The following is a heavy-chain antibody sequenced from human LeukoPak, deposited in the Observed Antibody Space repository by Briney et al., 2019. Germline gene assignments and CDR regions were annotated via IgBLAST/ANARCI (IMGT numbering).Heavy chain of an antibody. CDR3: VRDPGSGYSFLYYFDY. CDR2: INPNSGGT. CDR1: GYTFTGYY. Sequence: GASAKVSCKASGYTFTGYYMHWVRQAPGQGLEWMGWINPNSGGTNYAQKFQGRVTMTRDTSISTAYMELSRLRSDDTAVYYCVRDPGSGYSFLYYFDYWGQGTLVTVSS. D-gene: IGHD5-18*01. V-gene: IGHV1-2*02. J-gene: IGHJ4*02.